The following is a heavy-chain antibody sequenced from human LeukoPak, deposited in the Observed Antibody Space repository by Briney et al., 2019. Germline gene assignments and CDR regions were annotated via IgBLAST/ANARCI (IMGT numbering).Heavy chain of an antibody. V-gene: IGHV3-30*02. D-gene: IGHD6-13*01. Sequence: GGSLRLSCAASGFTFSSYDMHWVRQAPGKGLEWVAFIRYDGSNQYNVDSVKGRFTISRDNSKNTLYLQMNGLRAEDTAVYYCAKSTSSWFTFDYWGQGTLVTVSS. CDR2: IRYDGSNQ. CDR3: AKSTSSWFTFDY. CDR1: GFTFSSYD. J-gene: IGHJ4*02.